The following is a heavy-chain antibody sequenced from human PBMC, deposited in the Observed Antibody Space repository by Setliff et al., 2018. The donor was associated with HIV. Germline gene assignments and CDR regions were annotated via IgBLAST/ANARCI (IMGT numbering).Heavy chain of an antibody. Sequence: PGGSLRLSCAASGFTFSSYAMHWVRQAPGKGLEWVAVISYDGSNKYYADSVKGRLTISRDNSKNTLYLQMNSLRAEDTAVYYCARSVIGYYYYGMDVWGQGTLVTVSS. D-gene: IGHD3-10*01. V-gene: IGHV3-30*01. CDR2: ISYDGSNK. CDR3: ARSVIGYYYYGMDV. CDR1: GFTFSSYA. J-gene: IGHJ6*02.